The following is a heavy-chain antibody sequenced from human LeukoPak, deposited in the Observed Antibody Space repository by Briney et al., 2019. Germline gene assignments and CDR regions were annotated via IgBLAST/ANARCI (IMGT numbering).Heavy chain of an antibody. Sequence: SETLSLTCTVSGGSISSYYWSWIRQPPGKGLEYIGYIYYSGSTYYNPSLKSRVTISVDTSKNQFSLKLSSVTAADTAVYYCARDFYDYGSGSYYHYGMDVWGQGTTVTVSS. J-gene: IGHJ6*02. V-gene: IGHV4-59*12. D-gene: IGHD3-10*01. CDR1: GGSISSYY. CDR2: IYYSGST. CDR3: ARDFYDYGSGSYYHYGMDV.